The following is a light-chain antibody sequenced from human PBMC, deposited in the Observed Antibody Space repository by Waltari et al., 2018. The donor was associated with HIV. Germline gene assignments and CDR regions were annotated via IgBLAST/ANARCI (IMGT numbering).Light chain of an antibody. J-gene: IGLJ2*01. CDR2: NTD. Sequence: QTVVTQEPSPSVSPGTPITLTCGLSSDSVSTSFFPSWYHLTPVQPPRSLLYNTDVRSSGVPDRCSGSIVGNKAAVTITGARAEDESVYDWRLYVRSGRVFGGGTRLTVL. CDR1: SDSVSTSFF. CDR3: RLYVRSGRV. V-gene: IGLV8-61*01.